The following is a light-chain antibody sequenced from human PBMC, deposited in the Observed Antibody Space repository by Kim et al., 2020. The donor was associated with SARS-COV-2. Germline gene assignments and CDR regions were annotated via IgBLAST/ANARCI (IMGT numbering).Light chain of an antibody. Sequence: DIQLTQSPSFLSASVGDRVTITCRASQGISSYLAWYQQKPGNAPKLLIYAASTLQSGVPSRFSGSGSGTEFTLTISSLQPEDFATYYCQQVNSYPLTFGGGTKLEI. V-gene: IGKV1-9*01. CDR2: AAS. J-gene: IGKJ4*01. CDR3: QQVNSYPLT. CDR1: QGISSY.